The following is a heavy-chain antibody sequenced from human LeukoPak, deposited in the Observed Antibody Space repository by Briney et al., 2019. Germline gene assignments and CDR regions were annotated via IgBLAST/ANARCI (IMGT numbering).Heavy chain of an antibody. Sequence: GASVKVSCKASGGTFSSYAISWVRQAPGQGLEWMGGIIPIFGTANYAQKFQGRVTITADKSTSTAYMELSSLRSEDTAVYYCARDKDSGGGYYFDYWGQGTLVTVSS. CDR1: GGTFSSYA. D-gene: IGHD3-22*01. V-gene: IGHV1-69*06. CDR2: IIPIFGTA. J-gene: IGHJ4*02. CDR3: ARDKDSGGGYYFDY.